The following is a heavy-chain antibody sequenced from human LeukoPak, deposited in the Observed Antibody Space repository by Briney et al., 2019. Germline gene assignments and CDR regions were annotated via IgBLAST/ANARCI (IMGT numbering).Heavy chain of an antibody. D-gene: IGHD4-17*01. J-gene: IGHJ3*02. V-gene: IGHV3-21*03. CDR1: GFTFSSYS. Sequence: PGGSLRLSCAASGFTFSSYSMNWVRQAPGKGLEWVSSISSSSSYIYYADSVKGRFTISRDNAKNSLYLQMNSLRAEDTAVYYCARHDTVTGPYAFDIWGQGTMVTVSS. CDR3: ARHDTVTGPYAFDI. CDR2: ISSSSSYI.